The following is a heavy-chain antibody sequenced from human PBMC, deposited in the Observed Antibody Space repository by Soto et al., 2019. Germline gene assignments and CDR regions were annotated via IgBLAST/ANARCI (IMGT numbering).Heavy chain of an antibody. V-gene: IGHV1-69*01. CDR3: ARVKYYDILPGRTSYYYYGMDV. J-gene: IGHJ6*02. Sequence: QVQLVQSGAEVKKPGSSVKVSCKASGGTFSSYAISWVRQAPGQGLEWMGGIIPIFGTANYAQKFQGRVTITADESTSKAYMELSSLRSEDTAVYYCARVKYYDILPGRTSYYYYGMDVWGQGTTVTVSS. CDR1: GGTFSSYA. CDR2: IIPIFGTA. D-gene: IGHD3-9*01.